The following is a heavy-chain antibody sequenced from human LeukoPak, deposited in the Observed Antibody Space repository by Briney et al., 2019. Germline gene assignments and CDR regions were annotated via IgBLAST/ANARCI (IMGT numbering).Heavy chain of an antibody. CDR1: GFTFTNYW. Sequence: GGSLRLSCAASGFTFTNYWMHWVRQAPGKGLVWVSHINTDGSSTNYADSVKGRFTISRDNPKNTLYLQMNSLRAEDTAFYYCARDPGAYFDYWGQGTLVTVSS. D-gene: IGHD3-16*01. J-gene: IGHJ4*02. CDR2: INTDGSST. CDR3: ARDPGAYFDY. V-gene: IGHV3-74*01.